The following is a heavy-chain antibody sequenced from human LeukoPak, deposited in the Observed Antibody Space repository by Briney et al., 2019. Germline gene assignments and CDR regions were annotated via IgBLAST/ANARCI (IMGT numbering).Heavy chain of an antibody. CDR3: ARDLQSGFDY. CDR2: IYHSGST. V-gene: IGHV4-30-2*01. CDR1: GGSISSGGYY. J-gene: IGHJ4*02. Sequence: PSETLSLTCTVSGGSISSGGYYWSWIRQPPGKGLEWIGYIYHSGSTYYNPSLKSRVTISVDRSKNQFSLKLSSVTAADTAVYYCARDLQSGFDYWGQGTLVTVSS. D-gene: IGHD2-15*01.